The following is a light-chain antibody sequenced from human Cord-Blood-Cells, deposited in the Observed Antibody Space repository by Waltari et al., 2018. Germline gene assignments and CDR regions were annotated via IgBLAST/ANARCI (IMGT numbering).Light chain of an antibody. CDR2: DVS. CDR3: SSYTGSSTWV. J-gene: IGLJ3*02. Sequence: QSVLTQPASVSGSPGQSITISCTGTSSDVGGYNYVSWYQQHPGKAPKLMFYDVSKRPSGVSSRFSGSKSGNTASLTISGLQAEDEADYYCSSYTGSSTWVFGGGTKLTVL. V-gene: IGLV2-14*01. CDR1: SSDVGGYNY.